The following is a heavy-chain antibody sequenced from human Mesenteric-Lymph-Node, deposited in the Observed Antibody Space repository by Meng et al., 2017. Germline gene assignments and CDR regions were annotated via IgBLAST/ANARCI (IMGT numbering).Heavy chain of an antibody. CDR2: IYYNGST. CDR3: ARRRGGSGRDC. D-gene: IGHD3-10*01. Sequence: QLQWQGSGPGLVKPSETLSLTCTVSGGSISISSYYWGWIRQPPGKGLEWIGSIYYNGSTYYNPSLQSRVTMFVDTSKNQFSLMLTSVTATDTAVYYCARRRGGSGRDCWGQGTLVTVSS. CDR1: GGSISISSYY. J-gene: IGHJ4*02. V-gene: IGHV4-39*01.